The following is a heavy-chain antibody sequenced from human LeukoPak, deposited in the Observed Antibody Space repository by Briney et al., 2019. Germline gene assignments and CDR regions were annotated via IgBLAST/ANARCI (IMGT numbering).Heavy chain of an antibody. Sequence: GGSLRLSCAASGFTFSNAWMNWVRQAPGKGLEWVGRITTKAEGGTTDYAAPVKGRFSISRDDSKNTVYLQMNSLKTEDTAVCYCASYGSGSHDYWGQGSLVTVSS. D-gene: IGHD3-10*01. CDR3: ASYGSGSHDY. V-gene: IGHV3-15*01. J-gene: IGHJ4*02. CDR2: ITTKAEGGTT. CDR1: GFTFSNAW.